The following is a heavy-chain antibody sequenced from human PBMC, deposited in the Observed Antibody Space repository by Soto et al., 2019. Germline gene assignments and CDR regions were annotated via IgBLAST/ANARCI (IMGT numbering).Heavy chain of an antibody. CDR2: IYNSGTT. Sequence: SETLSLTCTVSGGSISSYYWSWIRQPPGKGLEWIGYIYNSGTTDYNPSLKSRVTISVDTSKNQFSLKVNSVTAADTAVYYCASAPRLYYFDYWGQGTLVTVSS. CDR1: GGSISSYY. V-gene: IGHV4-59*01. D-gene: IGHD3-22*01. CDR3: ASAPRLYYFDY. J-gene: IGHJ4*02.